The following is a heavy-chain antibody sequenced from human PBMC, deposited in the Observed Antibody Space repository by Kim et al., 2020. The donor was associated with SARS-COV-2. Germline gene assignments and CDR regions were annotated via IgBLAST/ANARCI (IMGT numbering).Heavy chain of an antibody. J-gene: IGHJ6*02. Sequence: GGSLRLSCVGTGFTFDNYAMSWVRQAPGKGLEWVSVVRGVGVNKFYADSVRGRFTSSRDNSKNILYLQMNSLRDEDTALYYCAKMAVMEGYNYFYDYGMDVWGQGTTVTVSS. V-gene: IGHV3-23*01. D-gene: IGHD3-16*01. CDR3: AKMAVMEGYNYFYDYGMDV. CDR2: VRGVGVNK. CDR1: GFTFDNYA.